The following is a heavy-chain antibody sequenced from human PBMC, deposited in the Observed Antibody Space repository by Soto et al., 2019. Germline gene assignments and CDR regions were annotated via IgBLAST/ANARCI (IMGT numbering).Heavy chain of an antibody. J-gene: IGHJ4*02. CDR2: ISNDGSNK. D-gene: IGHD3-22*01. CDR1: GFTFSSYA. CDR3: ARGGRQFDCYESSGYFRNFEY. V-gene: IGHV3-30-3*01. Sequence: QVQLVESGGGVVQPGRSLRLSCAASGFTFSSYAMHWVRQAPGKGLVWVAVISNDGSNKYHADSVKGRFTISRENSKTTPYRQMNSLRAEDPAVYYCARGGRQFDCYESSGYFRNFEYWGQGTLVIVSS.